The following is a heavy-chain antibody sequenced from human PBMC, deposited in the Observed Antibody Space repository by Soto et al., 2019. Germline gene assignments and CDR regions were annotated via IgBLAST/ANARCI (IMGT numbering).Heavy chain of an antibody. CDR1: GFTFSSYA. CDR2: ISYDGSNK. Sequence: QVQLVESGGGVVQPGRSLRLSCSASGFTFSSYAMHWVRQAPGKGLEWVAVISYDGSNKYYADSVKGRFTISRDNSKNTLYLQMNSLRAEDTAVYYCARDRRTGTTWFEPWGQGTLVTVSS. D-gene: IGHD1-7*01. J-gene: IGHJ5*02. CDR3: ARDRRTGTTWFEP. V-gene: IGHV3-30-3*01.